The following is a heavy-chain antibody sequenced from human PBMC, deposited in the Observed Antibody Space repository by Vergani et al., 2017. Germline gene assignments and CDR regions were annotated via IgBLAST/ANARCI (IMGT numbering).Heavy chain of an antibody. Sequence: QVQLVQSGAEVKKPGASVKVSCKASGYTFTGYYMHWVRQAPGKGLEWMGGFDPEDGETIYAQKFQGRVTMTEDTSTDTAYMELSSLRSEDTAVYYCATAHAIAVAGGEPLNWFDPWGQGTLVTVSS. CDR1: GYTFTGYY. CDR2: FDPEDGET. V-gene: IGHV1-24*01. J-gene: IGHJ5*02. CDR3: ATAHAIAVAGGEPLNWFDP. D-gene: IGHD6-19*01.